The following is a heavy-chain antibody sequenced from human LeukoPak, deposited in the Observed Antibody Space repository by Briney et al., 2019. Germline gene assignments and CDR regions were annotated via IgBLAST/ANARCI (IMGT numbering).Heavy chain of an antibody. D-gene: IGHD6-6*01. CDR3: ARDETRSSGHYHYYMDV. V-gene: IGHV4-59*11. Sequence: SETLSLTCIVSGGSISSHYWSWIRQPPGKGLEWIGFIYYSGSTNYNPPFQSRVTISVDTSKSQFSLKLRSVTAADTAVYYCARDETRSSGHYHYYMDVWGKGTTVTVSS. CDR1: GGSISSHY. CDR2: IYYSGST. J-gene: IGHJ6*03.